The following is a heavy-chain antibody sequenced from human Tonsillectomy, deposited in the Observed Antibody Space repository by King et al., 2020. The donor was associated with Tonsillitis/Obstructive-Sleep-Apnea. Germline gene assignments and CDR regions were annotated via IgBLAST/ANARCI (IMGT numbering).Heavy chain of an antibody. J-gene: IGHJ4*02. CDR3: ASVWLTELPSLRYFDY. CDR2: IHYSGST. V-gene: IGHV4-59*01. D-gene: IGHD3-9*01. Sequence: QLQESGPGVVKPSEPLSLTCTVSGGSISTYYLSWIRQSPGKEPEWIGFIHYSGSTDYNPSLKSRVTIALDRSKSQFSLKLTSVPAADTAVYYCASVWLTELPSLRYFDYWRQRALVTLPS. CDR1: GGSISTYY.